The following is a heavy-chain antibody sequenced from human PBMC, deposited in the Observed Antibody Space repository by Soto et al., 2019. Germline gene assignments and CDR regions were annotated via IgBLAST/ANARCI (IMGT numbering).Heavy chain of an antibody. V-gene: IGHV3-23*01. CDR1: GFTFSNNA. D-gene: IGHD2-15*01. Sequence: GGSLRLSCAASGFTFSNNAMSWVRQAPGKGLEWVSAISGGGITNYADSVKGRFTIPRDNSKNTLYLQMNSLRAEDTAVYYCAKDWISGSSPCWGQGALVTVSS. J-gene: IGHJ4*02. CDR3: AKDWISGSSPC. CDR2: ISGGGIT.